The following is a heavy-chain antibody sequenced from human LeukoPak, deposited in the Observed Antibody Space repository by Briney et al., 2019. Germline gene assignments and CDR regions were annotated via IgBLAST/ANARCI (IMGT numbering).Heavy chain of an antibody. CDR3: ARGINMMIVAPGY. D-gene: IGHD3-22*01. CDR2: LYSNNIT. V-gene: IGHV3-53*01. J-gene: IGHJ4*02. Sequence: GGSLRLSCAASGFTVNNNYMTWVRQAPGKGLEWVSVLYSNNITYYADSVKGRFTISRDSSKNTLYLQMNSLRAEDTAVYYCARGINMMIVAPGYWGQGTLVTVSS. CDR1: GFTVNNNY.